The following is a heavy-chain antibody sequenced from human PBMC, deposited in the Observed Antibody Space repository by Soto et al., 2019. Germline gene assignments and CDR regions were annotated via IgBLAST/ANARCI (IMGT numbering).Heavy chain of an antibody. D-gene: IGHD2-21*02. CDR2: ISSSSSYI. V-gene: IGHV3-21*01. CDR3: ARGLVTRDYYYYYMDV. J-gene: IGHJ6*03. Sequence: GGSLRLSCAASGFTFSSYSMNWVRQAPGKGLEWVSSISSSSSYIYYADSVKGRFTISRDNAKNSLYLQMNSLRAEDTAVYYCARGLVTRDYYYYYMDVWGKGTTVTVSS. CDR1: GFTFSSYS.